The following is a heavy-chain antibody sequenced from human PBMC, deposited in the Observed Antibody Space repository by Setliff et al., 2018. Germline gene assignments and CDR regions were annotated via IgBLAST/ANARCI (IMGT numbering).Heavy chain of an antibody. Sequence: ASVKVSCKAPGYTFRQSIVSWVRQAPGQGLEWLGWIGVYSGNTYSAQRFQGRVSLTTDESTNTAYLELRGLRSDDTAVYYCMRLVRFCSRTVCQRTSGDEAWGQGTVVTVSS. CDR3: MRLVRFCSRTVCQRTSGDEA. CDR1: GYTFRQSI. D-gene: IGHD3-3*01. V-gene: IGHV1-18*01. J-gene: IGHJ5*02. CDR2: IGVYSGNT.